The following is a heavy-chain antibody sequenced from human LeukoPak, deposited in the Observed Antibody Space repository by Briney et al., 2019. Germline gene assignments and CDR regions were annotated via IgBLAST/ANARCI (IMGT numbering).Heavy chain of an antibody. V-gene: IGHV5-51*01. D-gene: IGHD6-13*01. J-gene: IGHJ4*02. Sequence: GESLQISCKGSGYSFTSYWIGWVRQMPGKGLEWMGIIYPGDSDTRYSPSFQGQVTIPADKSISTAYLQWSSLKASDTAMYYCVLKGYSSSWYVDYWGQGTLVTVSS. CDR3: VLKGYSSSWYVDY. CDR1: GYSFTSYW. CDR2: IYPGDSDT.